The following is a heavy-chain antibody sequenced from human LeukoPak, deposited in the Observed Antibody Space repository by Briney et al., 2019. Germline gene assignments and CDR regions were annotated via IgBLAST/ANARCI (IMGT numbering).Heavy chain of an antibody. J-gene: IGHJ3*02. V-gene: IGHV1-8*01. D-gene: IGHD2-21*02. CDR3: ARLPRRYCGGDCYQDAFDI. CDR2: MNPNSGNT. Sequence: ASVKVSCKASGYTFTSYDINWVRQATGQGLEWMGWMNPNSGNTGYEQKFQGRVTMTRNTSISTAYMELSSLRSEDTAVYYCARLPRRYCGGDCYQDAFDIWGQGTMVTVSS. CDR1: GYTFTSYD.